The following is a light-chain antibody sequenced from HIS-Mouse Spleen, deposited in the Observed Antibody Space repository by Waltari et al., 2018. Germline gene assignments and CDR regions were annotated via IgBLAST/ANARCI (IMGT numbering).Light chain of an antibody. CDR3: CSYAGSSTFVVV. V-gene: IGLV2-23*03. CDR2: DGS. J-gene: IGLJ2*01. CDR1: SSDVGSYHL. Sequence: QSALTQPASVSGSPGQSLTISCTGTSSDVGSYHLFSCYQQHPGKAPKLMIYDGSKRPSGVSNRFSGSKSGNTASLTISGLQAEDEADYYCCSYAGSSTFVVVFGGGTKLTVL.